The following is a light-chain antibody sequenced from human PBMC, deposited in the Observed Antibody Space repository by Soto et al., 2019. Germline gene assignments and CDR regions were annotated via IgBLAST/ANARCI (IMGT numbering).Light chain of an antibody. J-gene: IGKJ4*01. CDR1: QDINSY. V-gene: IGKV1-9*01. Sequence: GDRDTITCRASQDINSYLAWYQQKPGKAPNLLIYAGTSLQSGVPSRFSGSGSGTEFTLAISSLQPEDFATYYCQQLHVYPSTFGGGTKVDIK. CDR2: AGT. CDR3: QQLHVYPST.